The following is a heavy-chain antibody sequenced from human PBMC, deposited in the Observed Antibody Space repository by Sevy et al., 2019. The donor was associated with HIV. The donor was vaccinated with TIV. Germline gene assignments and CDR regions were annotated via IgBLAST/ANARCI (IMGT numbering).Heavy chain of an antibody. V-gene: IGHV3-11*01. CDR2: ISCSDHTI. D-gene: IGHD4-17*01. CDR1: GFTFSDFY. CDR3: ARDHVKDGDLGDYYYFAMDL. J-gene: IGHJ6*02. Sequence: GGSLRLSCAASGFTFSDFYMSWIRQAPGKGLEWISYISCSDHTIYYADSVKGRFTISRDNDKNSLYLQMNSLRAEDTAVYYCARDHVKDGDLGDYYYFAMDLWGQGTTVTVSS.